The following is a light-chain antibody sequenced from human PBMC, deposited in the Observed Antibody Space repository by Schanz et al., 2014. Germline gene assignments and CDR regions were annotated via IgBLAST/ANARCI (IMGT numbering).Light chain of an antibody. V-gene: IGLV2-11*01. CDR3: CSYAGTYTWV. J-gene: IGLJ3*02. CDR1: TSDVGGYNY. CDR2: DVT. Sequence: QSALTQPASVSGSPGQSITISCTGTTSDVGGYNYVSWYQQHPGKAPKLIISDVTRRPSGVPDRFSGSKSDNTASLTVSGLQAEDEADYYCCSYAGTYTWVFGGGTKLTVL.